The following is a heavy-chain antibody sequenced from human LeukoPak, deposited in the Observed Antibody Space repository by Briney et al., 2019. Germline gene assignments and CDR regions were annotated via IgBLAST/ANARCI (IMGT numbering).Heavy chain of an antibody. CDR3: ARGSYDILTGYYTAIDY. V-gene: IGHV4-31*03. CDR2: ICYSGST. Sequence: SETLSLTCTVSGGSISSGGYYWSWIRQHPGKGLEWIGYICYSGSTYYNPSLKSRVTISVDTSKNQFSLKLSSVTAADTAVYYCARGSYDILTGYYTAIDYWGQGTLVTVSS. CDR1: GGSISSGGYY. J-gene: IGHJ4*02. D-gene: IGHD3-9*01.